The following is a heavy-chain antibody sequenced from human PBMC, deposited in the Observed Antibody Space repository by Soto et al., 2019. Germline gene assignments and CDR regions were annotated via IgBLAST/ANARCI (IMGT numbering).Heavy chain of an antibody. V-gene: IGHV3-30*03. CDR3: ATSGRYGGNSYALFY. CDR2: ISYDGSNK. J-gene: IGHJ4*02. CDR1: GFTFSSYG. D-gene: IGHD2-15*01. Sequence: GSLRLSCAASGFTFSSYGMHWVRQAPGKGLEWVAVISYDGSNKYYADSVKGRFTISRDNSKNTLYLQMNSLRAEDTAVYYCATSGRYGGNSYALFYWGQGTLVTVSS.